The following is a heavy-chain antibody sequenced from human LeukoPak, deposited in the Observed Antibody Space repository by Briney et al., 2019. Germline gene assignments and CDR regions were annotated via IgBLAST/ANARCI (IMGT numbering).Heavy chain of an antibody. V-gene: IGHV3-23*01. D-gene: IGHD1-1*01. CDR1: GFTFSSHA. J-gene: IGHJ4*02. CDR2: IDISGGST. Sequence: GGSLRLSCAASGFTFSSHAMCWVRQAPGKGLEWVSSIDISGGSTYYADSVQGRFTISRDNSKNTLYSEMNILRAEDTALYYCANEVRPNDYWGQGTLVTVSS. CDR3: ANEVRPNDY.